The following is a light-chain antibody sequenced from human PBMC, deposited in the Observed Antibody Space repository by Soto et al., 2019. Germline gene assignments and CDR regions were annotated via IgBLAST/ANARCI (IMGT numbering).Light chain of an antibody. CDR2: STD. V-gene: IGLV1-44*01. CDR3: AAWDDSLSEYV. CDR1: SSNIGSNT. J-gene: IGLJ1*01. Sequence: QSVLTQPPSVSGTPGQRVTISCSGSSSNIGSNTVHWYQHLPGTAPKLLIYSTDQRPSGVPERFSGSQSGTAASLAISGLQSEDESDYYCAAWDDSLSEYVLATGTKVTVL.